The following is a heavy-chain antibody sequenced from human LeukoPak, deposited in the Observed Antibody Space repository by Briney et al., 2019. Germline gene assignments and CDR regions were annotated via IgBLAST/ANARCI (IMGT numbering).Heavy chain of an antibody. CDR1: GYTFIGYY. D-gene: IGHD3-9*01. Sequence: ASVKVSCKASGYTFIGYYMYWVRQAPGQGLEWMGWINPKSGGTNYAQKFEARVTMTRDMSISTVYVELSRLRFDDKAVYYCARSPHILTGENFDYWGQGTRVTVSS. CDR2: INPKSGGT. J-gene: IGHJ4*02. V-gene: IGHV1-2*02. CDR3: ARSPHILTGENFDY.